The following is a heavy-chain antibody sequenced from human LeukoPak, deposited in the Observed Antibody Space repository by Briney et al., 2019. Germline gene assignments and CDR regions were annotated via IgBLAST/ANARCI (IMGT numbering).Heavy chain of an antibody. CDR2: ISWNSGTI. D-gene: IGHD6-19*01. V-gene: IGHV3-9*01. CDR1: GFTFDDHA. J-gene: IGHJ4*02. CDR3: AKGRGGAVADYFDY. Sequence: GGSLRLSCAASGFTFDDHAMHWVRQAPGKGLEWVSGISWNSGTIGYADSVKGRFTISRDNAKNFLYLQMNSLRAEDTALYYCAKGRGGAVADYFDYWGQGTLVTVSS.